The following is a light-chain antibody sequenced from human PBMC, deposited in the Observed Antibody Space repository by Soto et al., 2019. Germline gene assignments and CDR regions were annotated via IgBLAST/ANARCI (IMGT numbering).Light chain of an antibody. CDR3: QSYDSGNHWV. V-gene: IGLV6-57*04. CDR2: EDN. CDR1: SGSIASNY. Sequence: NFMLTQPHSVSESPGKTVTISCTRSSGSIASNYVQWYQQRPGSAPTTVIYEDNQRPSGVPDRFSGSIDSSSNSASLTISGLTSEDEGDYHFQSYDSGNHWVLAGGTNRPAL. J-gene: IGLJ3*02.